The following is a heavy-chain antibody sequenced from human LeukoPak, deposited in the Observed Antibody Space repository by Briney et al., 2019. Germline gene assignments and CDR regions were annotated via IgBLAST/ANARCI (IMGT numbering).Heavy chain of an antibody. D-gene: IGHD3-22*01. CDR1: GYTFTSYA. CDR2: INTNTGDP. J-gene: IGHJ6*02. CDR3: ARELYYYDSSGYPYYYGMDV. Sequence: ASVKVSCKASGYTFTSYAMNWVRQAPGQGLEWMGWINTNTGDPTYAQGFTGRFVFSLDTSVSTAYLQISSLKAEDTAVYYCARELYYYDSSGYPYYYGMDVWGQGTTVTVSS. V-gene: IGHV7-4-1*02.